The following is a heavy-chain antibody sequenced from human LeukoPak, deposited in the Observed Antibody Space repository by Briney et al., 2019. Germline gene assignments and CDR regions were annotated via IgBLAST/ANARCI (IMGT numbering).Heavy chain of an antibody. Sequence: SEALSLTFTVAGGSISSYYWSCIRQPAGKGLEWIGRIYTSGSTNYNPSLKSRVTMSVDTSKNQFSLKLSSVTAADTAVYYCAREAYGDYQQFDYWGQGTLVTVSS. J-gene: IGHJ4*02. CDR1: GGSISSYY. CDR2: IYTSGST. D-gene: IGHD4-17*01. V-gene: IGHV4-4*07. CDR3: AREAYGDYQQFDY.